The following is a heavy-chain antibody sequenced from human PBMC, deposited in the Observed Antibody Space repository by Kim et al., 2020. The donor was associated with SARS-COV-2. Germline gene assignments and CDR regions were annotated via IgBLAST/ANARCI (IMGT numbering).Heavy chain of an antibody. J-gene: IGHJ6*02. CDR1: GGSFSGYY. D-gene: IGHD2-15*01. CDR3: ARGGDIVVVVAAPYGMDV. Sequence: SETLSLTCAVYGGSFSGYYWSWIRQPPGKGLEWIGEINHSGSTNYNPSLKSRVTISVDTSKNQFSLKLSSVTAADTAVYYCARGGDIVVVVAAPYGMDVWGQGTTVTVSS. V-gene: IGHV4-34*01. CDR2: INHSGST.